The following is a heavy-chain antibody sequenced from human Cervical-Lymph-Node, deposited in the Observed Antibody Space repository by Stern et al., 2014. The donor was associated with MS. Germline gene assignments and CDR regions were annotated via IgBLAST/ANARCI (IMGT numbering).Heavy chain of an antibody. D-gene: IGHD3-3*01. J-gene: IGHJ6*02. Sequence: VQLVESGAEVKKPGASVKVSCKASGYTFTTYGISWVRQAPGQGLEWMGWISASNGNTNYAQNFQGRVTMTTDTSTSTAYMELRSLRSDDTAVYFCARDLEGFWSAYYATSRNYDYYYGMDVRGQGTTVTVSS. CDR3: ARDLEGFWSAYYATSRNYDYYYGMDV. CDR2: ISASNGNT. V-gene: IGHV1-18*01. CDR1: GYTFTTYG.